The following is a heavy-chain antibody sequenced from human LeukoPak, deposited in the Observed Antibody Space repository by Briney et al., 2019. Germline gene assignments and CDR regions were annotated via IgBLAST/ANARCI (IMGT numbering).Heavy chain of an antibody. CDR3: ARDLYYDILTGYGPYWYFDL. Sequence: GGSLRLSCAASGFTFSSYSMNWVRQAPGKGLEWVANLKQDGSAKFYVDSVKGRFTISRDNAKNSLYLQMNSLRAEDTAVYYCARDLYYDILTGYGPYWYFDLWGRGTLVTVSS. J-gene: IGHJ2*01. CDR2: LKQDGSAK. V-gene: IGHV3-7*01. D-gene: IGHD3-9*01. CDR1: GFTFSSYS.